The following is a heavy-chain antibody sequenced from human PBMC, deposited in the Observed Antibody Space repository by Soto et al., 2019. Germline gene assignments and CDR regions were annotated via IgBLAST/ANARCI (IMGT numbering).Heavy chain of an antibody. J-gene: IGHJ6*03. Sequence: SETLSLTCTVSGGSISSYYWSWIRQPPGKGLEWIGYIYYSGSTNYNPSLKSRVTISVDTSKNQFSLKLSSVTAADTAVYYCARHFNYMDVWGKGTTVTVSS. CDR1: GGSISSYY. CDR2: IYYSGST. CDR3: ARHFNYMDV. V-gene: IGHV4-59*08.